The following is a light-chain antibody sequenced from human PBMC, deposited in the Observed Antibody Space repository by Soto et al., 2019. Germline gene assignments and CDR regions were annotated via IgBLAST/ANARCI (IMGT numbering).Light chain of an antibody. V-gene: IGKV3-20*01. CDR3: QQYASSPVT. CDR2: GAS. Sequence: ENLLTQSPGIVYLSLGARALLSCTASQSVSNNYLAWHQQRPGQAPRLLIFGASNRATGVPDRFTGSASGTDFTLTISRLQPEDFALYFCQQYASSPVTFCGGTKVDIK. J-gene: IGKJ4*01. CDR1: QSVSNNY.